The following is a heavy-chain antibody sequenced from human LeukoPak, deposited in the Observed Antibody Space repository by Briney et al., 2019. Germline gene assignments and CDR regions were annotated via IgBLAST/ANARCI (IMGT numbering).Heavy chain of an antibody. Sequence: ASVKVSCKASGYTFTGYYVHWVRQAPGQGLEWMGRINPNSGGTNYAQKFQGRVTMTRDTSISTAYMELSRLRSDDTAVYYCARDPGYDFWSGYRYYYYGMDVWGQGTTVTVSS. V-gene: IGHV1-2*06. D-gene: IGHD3-3*01. CDR3: ARDPGYDFWSGYRYYYYGMDV. J-gene: IGHJ6*02. CDR2: INPNSGGT. CDR1: GYTFTGYY.